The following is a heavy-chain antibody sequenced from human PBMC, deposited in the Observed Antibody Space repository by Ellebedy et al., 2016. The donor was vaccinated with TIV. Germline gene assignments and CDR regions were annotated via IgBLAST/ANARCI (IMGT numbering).Heavy chain of an antibody. CDR1: GFIFSDYQ. V-gene: IGHV3-11*01. J-gene: IGHJ5*02. CDR2: ISSSGGTT. CDR3: ARDTRFIDHQHNWFDP. Sequence: GESLKISCAASGFIFSDYQMSWIRQAPGKGLECVSYISSSGGTTYYADSVKGRFTIPRDNAKNSLYLQMNSLRAEDTAVYYCARDTRFIDHQHNWFDPWGQGTLVTVSS. D-gene: IGHD2-2*01.